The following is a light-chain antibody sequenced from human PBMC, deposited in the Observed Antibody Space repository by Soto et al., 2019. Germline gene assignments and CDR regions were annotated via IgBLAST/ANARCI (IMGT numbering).Light chain of an antibody. CDR3: QQYGSAPIT. Sequence: EIVLTQSPGTLSLSPGERATLSCRASQSVYSSYIAWYQQKPGQAPRFLIYGASSRATGIPDRFSGSGSGTDFTLTISRLEPEDFAVYYCQQYGSAPITFGQGTRLEI. V-gene: IGKV3-20*01. J-gene: IGKJ5*01. CDR1: QSVYSSY. CDR2: GAS.